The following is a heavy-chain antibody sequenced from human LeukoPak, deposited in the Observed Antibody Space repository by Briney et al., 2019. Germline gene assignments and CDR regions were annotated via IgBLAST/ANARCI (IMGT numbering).Heavy chain of an antibody. D-gene: IGHD2-21*01. V-gene: IGHV1-69*05. CDR1: GGTFSSYA. J-gene: IGHJ4*02. CDR2: IIPIFGTA. Sequence: SVKVSCKASGGTFSSYAISWVRQAPGQGLEWMGGIIPIFGTANYAQKFQGRVTITTDESTSTAYMELSSLRSEDTAVYYCARGKYPYSSTAYFDYWGQGTLVTVSS. CDR3: ARGKYPYSSTAYFDY.